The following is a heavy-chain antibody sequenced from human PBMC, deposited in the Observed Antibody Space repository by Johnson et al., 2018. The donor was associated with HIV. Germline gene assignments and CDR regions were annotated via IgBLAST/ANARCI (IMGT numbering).Heavy chain of an antibody. D-gene: IGHD5-18*01. CDR2: IYSGGST. J-gene: IGHJ3*02. CDR1: GFTVSSNY. Sequence: VQLVESGGGLVQPGGSLRLSCAASGFTVSSNYMSWVRQAPGKGLEWVLVIYSGGSTYYADSVKGRFTISRDNSKNTLYLQMNSLRAEDTAVYYCARGYSYEWRGELDAFDIWGQGTIVTVSS. CDR3: ARGYSYEWRGELDAFDI. V-gene: IGHV3-66*02.